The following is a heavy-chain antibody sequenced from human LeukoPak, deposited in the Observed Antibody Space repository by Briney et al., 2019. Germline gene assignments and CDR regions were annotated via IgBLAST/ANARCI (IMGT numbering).Heavy chain of an antibody. CDR3: ARGYGSASYYTY. V-gene: IGHV4-34*01. D-gene: IGHD3-10*01. CDR1: GGSFSGYY. CDR2: INRGGST. J-gene: IGHJ4*02. Sequence: PSETPSLTCAVHGGSFSGYYWSWIRQPPGKGLGWIVEINRGGSTDYNPSLKSRVTVSVDTSKNQFSLNLKSVTTADTAVYYCARGYGSASYYTYWGQGTLVTVSS.